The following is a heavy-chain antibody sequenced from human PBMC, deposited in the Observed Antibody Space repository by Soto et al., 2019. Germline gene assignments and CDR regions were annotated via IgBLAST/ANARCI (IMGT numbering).Heavy chain of an antibody. J-gene: IGHJ5*02. CDR2: LHSDVST. Sequence: EMQLVQSGGGLIQPGGSLRLSCAVSGFTVSSNSITWVRQAPGQGLEWVSVLHSDVSTYYVDSVKGRIVISRDNSKNTVYLQMNSLRAEDTAIYYCARELGGSWYNWFDPWGQGTLVTVSS. CDR3: ARELGGSWYNWFDP. V-gene: IGHV3-53*01. D-gene: IGHD2-15*01. CDR1: GFTVSSNS.